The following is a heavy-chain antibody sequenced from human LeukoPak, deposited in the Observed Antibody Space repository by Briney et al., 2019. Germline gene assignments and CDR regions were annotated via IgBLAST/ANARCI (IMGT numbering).Heavy chain of an antibody. D-gene: IGHD2-8*01. V-gene: IGHV3-21*01. CDR1: GFTFSSYS. CDR3: ARGLNPMVYATSSGFDP. CDR2: ISSSSSYI. Sequence: GGSLRLSCAASGFTFSSYSMNWVRQAPGKGLEWVSSISSSSSYIYYADSVKGRFTISRDNAKNSLYLQMNSLRAEDTAVYYCARGLNPMVYATSSGFDPWGQGTPVTVSS. J-gene: IGHJ5*02.